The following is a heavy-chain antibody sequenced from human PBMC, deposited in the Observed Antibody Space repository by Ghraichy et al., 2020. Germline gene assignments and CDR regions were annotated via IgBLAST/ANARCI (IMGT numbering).Heavy chain of an antibody. D-gene: IGHD1-1*01. CDR3: VRESGDWSAGKTFGY. CDR1: GFTFSSFT. V-gene: IGHV3-21*01. J-gene: IGHJ4*02. Sequence: GESLNISCAASGFTFSSFTMMWVRQAPGKGLECVSSMSSSSRYLYYEDSVDGRFTISRDNAKNSLDLHMNSLRAEDTPVYYFVRESGDWSAGKTFGYWGRGTLVTVSS. CDR2: MSSSSRYL.